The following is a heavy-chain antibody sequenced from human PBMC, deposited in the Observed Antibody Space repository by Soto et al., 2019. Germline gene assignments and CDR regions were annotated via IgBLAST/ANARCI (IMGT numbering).Heavy chain of an antibody. CDR1: GDSVSSNSAG. J-gene: IGHJ6*03. V-gene: IGHV6-1*01. D-gene: IGHD1-1*01. CDR3: ARGSWDDVSGHYYMDV. CDR2: TCYRSKWYF. Sequence: QVQLQLSGPGLVTPSQTLSLTCAISGDSVSSNSAGWNWIRQTPSRGLEWLGRTCYRSKWYFNYAVSVESRITINPDTSKNQFSLQLSSVTPDDTAVYYCARGSWDDVSGHYYMDVWGKGTTVTVSS.